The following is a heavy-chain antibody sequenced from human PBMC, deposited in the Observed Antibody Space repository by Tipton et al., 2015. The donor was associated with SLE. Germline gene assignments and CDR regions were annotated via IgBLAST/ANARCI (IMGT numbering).Heavy chain of an antibody. CDR3: ARRHYSGPFDN. D-gene: IGHD5-12*01. Sequence: TLSLTCTVSGGSISSYYWSWIRQPPGEGLEWIGNIYHSGSTNYNPSVKSRVTISVDTSKNQFSLKLSSVTAADTAVYYCARRHYSGPFDNWGQGTLVTVST. CDR1: GGSISSYY. V-gene: IGHV4-59*12. J-gene: IGHJ4*02. CDR2: IYHSGST.